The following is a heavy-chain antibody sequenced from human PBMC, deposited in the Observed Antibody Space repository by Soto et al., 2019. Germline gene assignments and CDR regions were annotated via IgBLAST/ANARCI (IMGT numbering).Heavy chain of an antibody. Sequence: SETLSLTCAVYGGSFSGYYWSWIRQPPGKGLEWIGEINHSGSTNYNPSLKSRVTISVDTSKNQFSLKLSSVTAADTAVYYCARDFFSKYYYDSSGYYSPAAAPFQHWGQGTLVTVSS. CDR1: GGSFSGYY. V-gene: IGHV4-34*01. CDR3: ARDFFSKYYYDSSGYYSPAAAPFQH. D-gene: IGHD3-22*01. CDR2: INHSGST. J-gene: IGHJ1*01.